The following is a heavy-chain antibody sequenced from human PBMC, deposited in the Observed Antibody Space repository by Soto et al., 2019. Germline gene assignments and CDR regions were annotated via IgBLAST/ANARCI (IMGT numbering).Heavy chain of an antibody. V-gene: IGHV3-30*18. D-gene: IGHD3-10*01. J-gene: IGHJ6*02. Sequence: PGGSLRLSCAASGFTFSSYGMHWVRQAPGKGLEWVAVISYDGSNKYYADSVKGRFTISRDNSKNTLYLQMNSLRAEDTAVYYCAKVVWFGELLEDYYYGMDVWGQGTTVTVSS. CDR3: AKVVWFGELLEDYYYGMDV. CDR2: ISYDGSNK. CDR1: GFTFSSYG.